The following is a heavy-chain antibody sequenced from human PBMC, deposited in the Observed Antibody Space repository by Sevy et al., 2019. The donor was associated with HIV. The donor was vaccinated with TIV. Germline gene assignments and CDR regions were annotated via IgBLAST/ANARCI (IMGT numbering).Heavy chain of an antibody. Sequence: GGSLRLSCAASGFTFSYYWMNWVRQAPGKGLEWVANIKDDGSEKYYVDSVKGPFTISRDNGKNNLYVQMHSLRVEDTAVYYCVRTYDSTGSNNFRAGIFDIWGQGTMVTVSS. J-gene: IGHJ3*02. CDR2: IKDDGSEK. D-gene: IGHD3-22*01. V-gene: IGHV3-7*03. CDR1: GFTFSYYW. CDR3: VRTYDSTGSNNFRAGIFDI.